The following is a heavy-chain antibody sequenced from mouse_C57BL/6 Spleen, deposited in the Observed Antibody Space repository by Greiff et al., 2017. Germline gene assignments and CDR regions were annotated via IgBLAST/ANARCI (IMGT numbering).Heavy chain of an antibody. CDR3: ARWYYGSSSYWYFDV. V-gene: IGHV1-69*01. CDR1: GYTFTSYW. D-gene: IGHD1-1*01. J-gene: IGHJ1*03. Sequence: QVQLQQPGAELVMPGASVKLSCKASGYTFTSYWMHWVKQRPGQGLEWIGEIDPSDSYTNYNQKFKGKSTLTVDKSSSTAYMELRSLTSEDSAVYFCARWYYGSSSYWYFDVWGTGTTVTVSS. CDR2: IDPSDSYT.